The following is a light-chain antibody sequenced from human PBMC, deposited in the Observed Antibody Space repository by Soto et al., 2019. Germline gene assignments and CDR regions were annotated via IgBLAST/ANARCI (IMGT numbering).Light chain of an antibody. J-gene: IGKJ1*01. CDR1: QSVNSNY. V-gene: IGKV3-20*01. CDR2: DAS. Sequence: EIVFTQSPGTLSLSPGQRASLSSRASQSVNSNYLAWYQQKPGQAPRLLIYDASSRATGVPDRFSGSGSGTDFTLTISRLEPEDFAVYYCQQYGSSPKTFGQGTKVDIK. CDR3: QQYGSSPKT.